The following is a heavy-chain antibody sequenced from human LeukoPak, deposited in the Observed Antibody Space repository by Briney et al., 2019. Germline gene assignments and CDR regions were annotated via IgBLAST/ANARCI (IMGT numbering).Heavy chain of an antibody. V-gene: IGHV3-23*01. CDR1: GFTFSSYA. CDR2: ISDSGAGT. CDR3: AKVRSGWFYFDY. J-gene: IGHJ4*02. D-gene: IGHD6-19*01. Sequence: PGRSLRLSCAASGFTFSSYAMSWVRQAPGKGLECVSTISDSGAGTYYADSVKGRFTISRDNSKNTLYLQMNSLRAEDTAVYYCAKVRSGWFYFDYWGQGTLVTVSS.